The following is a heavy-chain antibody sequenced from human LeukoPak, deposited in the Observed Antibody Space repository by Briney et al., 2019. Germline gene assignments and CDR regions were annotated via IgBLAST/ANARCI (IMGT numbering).Heavy chain of an antibody. CDR2: IYSDGKT. V-gene: IGHV3-53*01. CDR1: GLTVSSNC. CDR3: AKESTTSGYYYLPPWYFDL. D-gene: IGHD3-22*01. J-gene: IGHJ2*01. Sequence: GGSLRLSCAGSGLTVSSNCMSWVRQAPGKGLEWVSVIYSDGKTNYADSVKGRFTLSRDNSKNTLYLQMNSLRAEDTAVYYCAKESTTSGYYYLPPWYFDLWGRGTLVTVSS.